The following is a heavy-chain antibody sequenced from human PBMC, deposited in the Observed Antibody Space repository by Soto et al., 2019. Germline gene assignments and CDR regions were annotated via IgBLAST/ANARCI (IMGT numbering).Heavy chain of an antibody. V-gene: IGHV1-69*04. Sequence: SVKVSCKASGGTFSSYTISWVRQAPGQGLEWMGRIIPILGIANYAQKFQGRVTITADKSTSTAHMELSSLRSEDTAVYYCARDPPRGYCSGGSCYTPYYYYGMDVWGQGTTVTVSS. CDR3: ARDPPRGYCSGGSCYTPYYYYGMDV. CDR1: GGTFSSYT. CDR2: IIPILGIA. J-gene: IGHJ6*02. D-gene: IGHD2-15*01.